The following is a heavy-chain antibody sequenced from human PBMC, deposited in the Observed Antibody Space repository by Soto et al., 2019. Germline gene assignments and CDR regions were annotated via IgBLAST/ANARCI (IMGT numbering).Heavy chain of an antibody. J-gene: IGHJ6*02. Sequence: SVKVSCKASGGTFSSYAISWVRQAPGQGLEWMGGIIPIFGTANYAQKFQGRVTITADESTSTAYMELSSLRSEDTAVYYCARDPGTTNSRYYYGMDVWGQGTTVTVYS. CDR1: GGTFSSYA. CDR2: IIPIFGTA. V-gene: IGHV1-69*13. D-gene: IGHD1-26*01. CDR3: ARDPGTTNSRYYYGMDV.